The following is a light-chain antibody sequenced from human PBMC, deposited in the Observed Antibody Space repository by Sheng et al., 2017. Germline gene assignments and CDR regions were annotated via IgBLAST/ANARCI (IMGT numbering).Light chain of an antibody. CDR3: QQYGSSSWT. CDR1: QNIVTN. CDR2: GAS. V-gene: IGKV3-20*01. Sequence: EIVMTQSPATLSVSPGEGATLSCRASQNIVTNLAWYQHKPGQAPRLLIYGASSRATGIPDRFSGSGSGTDFTLTISRLEPEDFAVYYCQQYGSSSWTFGQGTKVEIK. J-gene: IGKJ1*01.